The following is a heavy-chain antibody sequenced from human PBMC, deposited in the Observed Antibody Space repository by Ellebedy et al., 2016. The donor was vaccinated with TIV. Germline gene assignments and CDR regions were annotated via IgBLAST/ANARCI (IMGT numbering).Heavy chain of an antibody. J-gene: IGHJ4*02. V-gene: IGHV6-1*01. CDR3: ARVGIDWYFDY. CDR2: TYYRSKWYS. CDR1: GDRGLSNSVA. Sequence: SQTLSLTCAISGDRGLSNSVAWNWIRQSPSRGLEWLRRTYYRSKWYSDYAVFVKSRITIKPDTSKNQFSLQLNSVTPEDTAVYYCARVGIDWYFDYWGQGTLVTVSS. D-gene: IGHD3-9*01.